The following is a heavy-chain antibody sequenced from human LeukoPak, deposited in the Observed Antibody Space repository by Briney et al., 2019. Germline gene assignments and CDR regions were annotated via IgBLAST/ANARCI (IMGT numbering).Heavy chain of an antibody. J-gene: IGHJ4*02. D-gene: IGHD2-2*01. CDR1: GFPFSSYW. V-gene: IGHV3-23*01. CDR3: AKEEVGIGSPLFEY. CDR2: IGDNGANT. Sequence: PGGSLRLSCAASGFPFSSYWMAWVRQAPGKGLEWVAGIGDNGANTYYADSVRGRFTISRDNSRNTLYLQMDSLRAEDTAVYYCAKEEVGIGSPLFEYWGQGALVTVSS.